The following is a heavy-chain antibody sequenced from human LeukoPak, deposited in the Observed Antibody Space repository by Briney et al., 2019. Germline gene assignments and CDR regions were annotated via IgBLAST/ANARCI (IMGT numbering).Heavy chain of an antibody. V-gene: IGHV3-9*01. J-gene: IGHJ4*02. CDR3: AKDMSLYDTYFYFDY. Sequence: GGSLRLSCAASGFMFDDYAMHWVRQAPGKGLEWVSGISWNSGSIGYADSVKGRFTISRDNAKNSLYLQMNSLRAEDTALYYCAKDMSLYDTYFYFDYWGQGTLVTVSS. CDR2: ISWNSGSI. D-gene: IGHD3-9*01. CDR1: GFMFDDYA.